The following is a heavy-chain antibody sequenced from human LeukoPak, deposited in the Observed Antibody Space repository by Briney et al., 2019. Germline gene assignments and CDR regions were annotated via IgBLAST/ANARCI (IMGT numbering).Heavy chain of an antibody. V-gene: IGHV1-8*02. CDR1: GYTFTSYG. Sequence: GASVKVSCKASGYTFTSYGISWVRQATGQGLEWMGWMNPNSGNTGYAQKFQGRVTMTRNTSINTAYMELSSLRSEDTAVYYCAKDAPSSGFDPWGQGTLVTVSS. CDR2: MNPNSGNT. J-gene: IGHJ5*02. CDR3: AKDAPSSGFDP.